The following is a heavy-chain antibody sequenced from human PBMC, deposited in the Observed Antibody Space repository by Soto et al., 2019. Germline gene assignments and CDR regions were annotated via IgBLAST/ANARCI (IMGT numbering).Heavy chain of an antibody. V-gene: IGHV4-39*01. CDR3: ASPSGYDRSYYYYGMDV. CDR1: GGSISSSSYY. D-gene: IGHD5-12*01. Sequence: LSLTCTVSGGSISSSSYYWGWIRQPPGKGLEWIGSIYYSGSTYYNPSLKSRVTISVDTSKNQFSLKLSSVTAADTAVYYCASPSGYDRSYYYYGMDVWGQGTTVTVSS. CDR2: IYYSGST. J-gene: IGHJ6*02.